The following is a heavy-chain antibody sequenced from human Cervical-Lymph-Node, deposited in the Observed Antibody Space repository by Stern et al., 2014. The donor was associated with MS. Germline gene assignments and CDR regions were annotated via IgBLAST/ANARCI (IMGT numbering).Heavy chain of an antibody. Sequence: QDQLVQSGGGLVQPGRSLRLSCAGSGITFSNYGMHWVRQAPGKGLEWVAFISYDGSSQYYADSVKGRFTISRDISKDTLYLQMNTLRGEDTALYYCAVQDVVEGAAAGLVYWGQGTLVTVSS. J-gene: IGHJ4*02. CDR2: ISYDGSSQ. V-gene: IGHV3-30*03. D-gene: IGHD6-13*01. CDR3: AVQDVVEGAAAGLVY. CDR1: GITFSNYG.